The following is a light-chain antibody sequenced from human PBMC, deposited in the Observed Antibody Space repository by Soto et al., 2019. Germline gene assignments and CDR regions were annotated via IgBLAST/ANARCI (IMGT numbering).Light chain of an antibody. Sequence: QSALTQPASVSGSPGQSITISCSGSSSDVINYNYVSWYQQHPGQAPKLMIYEVNNRPSGISNRFSGSKSGNTASLTISGLQDEDEAYYYCSSKTSTSTLLFGGGTKLTVL. CDR2: EVN. CDR1: SSDVINYNY. J-gene: IGLJ2*01. V-gene: IGLV2-14*01. CDR3: SSKTSTSTLL.